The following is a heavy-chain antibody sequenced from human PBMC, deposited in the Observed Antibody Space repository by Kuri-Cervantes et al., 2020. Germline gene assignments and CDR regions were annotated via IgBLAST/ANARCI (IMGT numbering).Heavy chain of an antibody. CDR2: INPNSGGT. D-gene: IGHD1-7*01. Sequence: ASVKVXXKASGXTFTGYYMHXXRQXXGQGLXWMGXINPNSGGTNYAQKFQGXVTMTXDTSISTAYMXXRRLRSDDXAVYYCARGXELELLLDYWGQGALVTVSS. CDR3: ARGXELELLLDY. CDR1: GXTFTGYY. J-gene: IGHJ4*02. V-gene: IGHV1-2*02.